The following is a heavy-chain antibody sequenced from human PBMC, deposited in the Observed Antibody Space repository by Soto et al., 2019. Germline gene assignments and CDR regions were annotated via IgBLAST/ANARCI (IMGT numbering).Heavy chain of an antibody. J-gene: IGHJ4*02. CDR1: GGTFSPYT. CDR2: IIPFHGVT. Sequence: QVQLVQSEAEVKKPGSSVKVSCKASGGTFSPYTINWVRQAPGQGLEWMGRIIPFHGVTNYAQKCQARVTITADKSTSTAYMELSGLRFEDTAMYYCTRDWEITVSTWSFGGFWGRGTLVTVSS. D-gene: IGHD3-10*01. V-gene: IGHV1-69*08. CDR3: TRDWEITVSTWSFGGF.